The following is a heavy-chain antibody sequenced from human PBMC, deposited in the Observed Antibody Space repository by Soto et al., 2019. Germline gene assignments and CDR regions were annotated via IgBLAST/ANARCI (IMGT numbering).Heavy chain of an antibody. CDR1: GFTFSSYS. D-gene: IGHD4-17*01. J-gene: IGHJ6*03. CDR2: ISSSSSTI. V-gene: IGHV3-48*01. CDR3: ARDYGDSPLRSYYYYMDV. Sequence: EVQLVESGGGLVQPGGSLRLSCAASGFTFSSYSMNWVRQAPGKGLEWVSYISSSSSTIYYADSVKGRFTISRDNAKNSLYLQMNSLRAEDTAVYYCARDYGDSPLRSYYYYMDVWGKGTTVTVSS.